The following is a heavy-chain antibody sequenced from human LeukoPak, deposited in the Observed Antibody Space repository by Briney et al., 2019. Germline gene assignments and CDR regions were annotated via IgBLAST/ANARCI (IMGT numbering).Heavy chain of an antibody. Sequence: SETLSLTCAVYGGSFSGYYWSWIRQPPGKGLEWIGEINHSGSTNYNPSLKSRVTISVDTSKNQFSLKLSSVTAADTAVYYCARDSSGYYSDFWGQGTLVTVSS. V-gene: IGHV4-34*01. CDR3: ARDSSGYYSDF. CDR2: INHSGST. CDR1: GGSFSGYY. J-gene: IGHJ4*02. D-gene: IGHD3-22*01.